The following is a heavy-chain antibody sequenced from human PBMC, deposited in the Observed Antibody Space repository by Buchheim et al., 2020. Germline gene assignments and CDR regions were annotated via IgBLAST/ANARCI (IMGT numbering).Heavy chain of an antibody. CDR1: GFTFSSYS. D-gene: IGHD3-10*01. CDR3: ARAVYGSGSYLYYYYGMDV. J-gene: IGHJ6*02. V-gene: IGHV3-48*01. CDR2: ISSSSTTI. Sequence: EVQLVESGGGLVQPGGSLRLSCAASGFTFSSYSMNWVRQAPGKGLEWVSYISSSSTTIYYADSVKGRFTISRDNAKNSLYLQMNSLRAEDMAVYYCARAVYGSGSYLYYYYGMDVWGQGTT.